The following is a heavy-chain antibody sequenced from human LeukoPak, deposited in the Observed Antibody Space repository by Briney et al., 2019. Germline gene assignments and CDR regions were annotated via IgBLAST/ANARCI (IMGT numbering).Heavy chain of an antibody. J-gene: IGHJ4*02. Sequence: SETLCLTCTVSGGSISSSSYYWGWIRQPPGKGLEWIGSIYYSGSTYYNPSLKSRVTISVDTSKNQFSLKLSSVTAADTAVYYCARGSVNDYWSQGTLVTVSS. CDR3: ARGSVNDY. V-gene: IGHV4-39*01. CDR2: IYYSGST. D-gene: IGHD5/OR15-5a*01. CDR1: GGSISSSSYY.